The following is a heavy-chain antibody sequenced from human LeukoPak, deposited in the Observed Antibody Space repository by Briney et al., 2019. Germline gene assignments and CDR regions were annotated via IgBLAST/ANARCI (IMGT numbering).Heavy chain of an antibody. Sequence: ASVKVSCKASGYTFTSYYIHWVRQAPGQGLEWMGIINPSGGSTSYAQKFQGRVTMTRDTSTNTVYMELSSLRSEDTAVYYCARVWYYGSGSHNWFDPWGQGTLVTVSS. CDR2: INPSGGST. J-gene: IGHJ5*02. V-gene: IGHV1-46*01. CDR1: GYTFTSYY. D-gene: IGHD3-10*01. CDR3: ARVWYYGSGSHNWFDP.